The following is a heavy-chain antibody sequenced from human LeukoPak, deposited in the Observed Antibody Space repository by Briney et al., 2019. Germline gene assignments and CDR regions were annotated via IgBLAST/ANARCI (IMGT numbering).Heavy chain of an antibody. V-gene: IGHV4-34*01. Sequence: SETLSLTCGVSGGLFSGYYWTWIRQPPGEGLEWIGEISHSGRSNYNPSLKSRVTISVDTSKKQFSLNLTSVTAADTAVYYRAGAVAGSWYFDLWGRGTLVTVSS. CDR1: GGLFSGYY. J-gene: IGHJ2*01. CDR2: ISHSGRS. CDR3: AGAVAGSWYFDL. D-gene: IGHD6-19*01.